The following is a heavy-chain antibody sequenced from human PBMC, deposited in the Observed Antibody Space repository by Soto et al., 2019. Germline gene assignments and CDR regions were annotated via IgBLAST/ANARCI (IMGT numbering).Heavy chain of an antibody. CDR2: IYWDDDK. CDR1: GFSLSTSGVG. J-gene: IGHJ2*01. Sequence: QITLKEAGATLVKPTQPLTLTCTFSGFSLSTSGVGVGWIRQPPGTALEWLALIYWDDDKRYSQSLKSRLTITKDSSNNQAVLTMTHMDPVNTATYYCSVRLGYCSGGNCYDWYLDYCGVGSLVTVSS. D-gene: IGHD2-15*01. V-gene: IGHV2-5*02. CDR3: SVRLGYCSGGNCYDWYLDY.